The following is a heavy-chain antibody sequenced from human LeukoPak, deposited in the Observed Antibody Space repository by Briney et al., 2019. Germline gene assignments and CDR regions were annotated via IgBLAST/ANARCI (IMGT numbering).Heavy chain of an antibody. Sequence: GGSLRLSCAASGFTFSSYAVTWVRQAPGKGLEWVSAISGGGGTTYYADSVKGRFTISRDNSKNTLYLHMNSLRAEDTAVYYCAKDSRELFPRGFDYWGQGSLVTVSS. J-gene: IGHJ4*02. CDR1: GFTFSSYA. CDR2: ISGGGGTT. D-gene: IGHD1-26*01. V-gene: IGHV3-23*01. CDR3: AKDSRELFPRGFDY.